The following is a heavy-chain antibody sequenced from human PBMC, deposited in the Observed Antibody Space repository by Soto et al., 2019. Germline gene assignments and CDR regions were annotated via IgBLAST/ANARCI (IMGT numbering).Heavy chain of an antibody. CDR2: INPSGGST. Sequence: ASVKVSCKASGYTFTSYYMHWVRQAPGQGLEWMGIINPSGGSTSYAQKFQGRVTMTRDTSTSTVYMELSSLRSEDTAVYYCARDFRSILGWYVNGSVKGYDAFDIWGQGTMVTVSS. D-gene: IGHD2-21*01. CDR1: GYTFTSYY. V-gene: IGHV1-46*01. J-gene: IGHJ3*02. CDR3: ARDFRSILGWYVNGSVKGYDAFDI.